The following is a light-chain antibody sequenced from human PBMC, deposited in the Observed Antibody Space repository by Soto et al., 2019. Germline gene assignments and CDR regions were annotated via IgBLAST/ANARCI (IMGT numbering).Light chain of an antibody. CDR2: EVS. CDR3: CSYAGSSTSVL. Sequence: QSVLTQPASVSGSPGQSITISCTGTSSDVGGYNYVSWYQQHPGKAPKLMIYEVSNRPSGVPDRFSASKSGNTASLTISGLQIEDEADYYCCSYAGSSTSVLFGGGTKLTVL. V-gene: IGLV2-14*01. CDR1: SSDVGGYNY. J-gene: IGLJ2*01.